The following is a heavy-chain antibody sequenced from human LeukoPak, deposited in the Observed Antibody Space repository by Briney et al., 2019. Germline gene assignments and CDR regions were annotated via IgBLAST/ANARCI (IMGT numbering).Heavy chain of an antibody. J-gene: IGHJ3*02. CDR3: ARGSKQQLARVAFDI. Sequence: WASVKVSCKASGYTFTGYYMHWVRQAPGQGLEWMGWINPNSGGTNYAQQFQGRVTMTRDTSISTAYMELSRLRSDDTAVYYCARGSKQQLARVAFDIWGQGTMVTVSS. V-gene: IGHV1-2*02. CDR1: GYTFTGYY. CDR2: INPNSGGT. D-gene: IGHD6-13*01.